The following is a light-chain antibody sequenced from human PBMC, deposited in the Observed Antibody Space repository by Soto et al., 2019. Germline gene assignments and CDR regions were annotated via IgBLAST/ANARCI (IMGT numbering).Light chain of an antibody. CDR1: RSISNY. CDR3: QQSYSVPR. CDR2: AAS. Sequence: DIQMTQSPSSLSASVGDRVTITCRASRSISNYLNWYQQKSGKAPRLLIYAASSLQTGVPSRFSGTGAGTAFTLTITSLQPEDSATYYCQQSYSVPRFGKGTRVDLK. V-gene: IGKV1-39*01. J-gene: IGKJ1*01.